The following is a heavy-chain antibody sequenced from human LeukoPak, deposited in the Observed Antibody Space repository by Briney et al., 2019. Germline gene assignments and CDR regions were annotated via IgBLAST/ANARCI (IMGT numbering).Heavy chain of an antibody. V-gene: IGHV4-39*01. CDR2: IYYGQTI. CDR1: AASSSSSSHH. D-gene: IGHD4/OR15-4a*01. Sequence: SETLSLTCTISAASSSSSSHHWGWIRQSPGKGLEWIGGIYYGQTIYYNPSLNSRVTISVVTSKDQFTLQLNSVTAADTAVYYCVRHDGRGGATMGAFDSWGQGSLVTVSS. J-gene: IGHJ5*01. CDR3: VRHDGRGGATMGAFDS.